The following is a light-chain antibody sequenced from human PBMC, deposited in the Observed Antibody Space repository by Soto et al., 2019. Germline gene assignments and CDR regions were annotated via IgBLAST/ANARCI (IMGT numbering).Light chain of an antibody. J-gene: IGLJ3*02. V-gene: IGLV2-23*01. CDR1: SSDVMTYNL. CDR3: CSYAVSSIWV. CDR2: EAT. Sequence: QSALTQPASVSGSPGQSITISCTGTSSDVMTYNLVSWYQQHPGEAPKLMIYEATKWPSGVSNRFSGSKSGDTASLTISGLQAEDEAAYYCCSYAVSSIWVFGEGTKLTVL.